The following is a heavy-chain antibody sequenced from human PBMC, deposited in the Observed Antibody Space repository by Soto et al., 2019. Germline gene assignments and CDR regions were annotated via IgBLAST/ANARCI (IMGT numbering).Heavy chain of an antibody. Sequence: PGESLQISCKGSVYRFTSYWIGWVRQMPGKGLDYMGIIYPYDSDTKYSPSFQGQVTMSVDKSISTAYLQWSTLKDSDTAMYYCARLSPYCSGGGSYWFYPMGQGNLV. CDR1: VYRFTSYW. CDR3: ARLSPYCSGGGSYWFYP. J-gene: IGHJ5*02. V-gene: IGHV5-51*01. CDR2: IYPYDSDT. D-gene: IGHD2-15*01.